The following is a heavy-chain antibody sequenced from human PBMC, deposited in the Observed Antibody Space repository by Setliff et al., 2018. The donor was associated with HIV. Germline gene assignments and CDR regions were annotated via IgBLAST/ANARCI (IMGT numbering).Heavy chain of an antibody. CDR1: GYTFTSYG. Sequence: GASVKVSCKASGYTFTSYGISWVRQAPGQGLEWMGWISAYNGNTNYAQTLQGRVTMTTGTSTSTAYMELRSLRSDDTAVYYCAREYYDFWSGYSDAFHIWGQGTMVTVSS. V-gene: IGHV1-18*01. D-gene: IGHD3-3*01. CDR3: AREYYDFWSGYSDAFHI. J-gene: IGHJ3*02. CDR2: ISAYNGNT.